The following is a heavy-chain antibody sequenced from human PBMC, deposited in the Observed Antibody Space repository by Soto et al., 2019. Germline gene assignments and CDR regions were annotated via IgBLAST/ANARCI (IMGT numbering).Heavy chain of an antibody. Sequence: SETLSLTCAVSGGSISSSNWWSWVRQPPGKGLEWIGEIYHSGSTNYNPSLKSRVTISVDKSKNQFSLKLSSVTAADTAVYYCARNPRDYGGNAPYFDYWGQGTLVTVSS. CDR3: ARNPRDYGGNAPYFDY. V-gene: IGHV4-4*02. CDR2: IYHSGST. CDR1: GGSISSSNW. D-gene: IGHD4-17*01. J-gene: IGHJ4*02.